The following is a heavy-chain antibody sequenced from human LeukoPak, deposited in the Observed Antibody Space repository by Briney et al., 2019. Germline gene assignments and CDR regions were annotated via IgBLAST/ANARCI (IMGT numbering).Heavy chain of an antibody. J-gene: IGHJ5*02. CDR3: ANSGPPRYLREWFDP. CDR1: GFPFSRYA. V-gene: IGHV3-23*01. Sequence: GASLRLSCAASGFPFSRYAMSWVPHAPGKGLEWVSAISGSGGSTYYADSVKGRFTISRDNSKNTLYLQMNSLRAEDTAVYYCANSGPPRYLREWFDPWGQGTLVTVSS. CDR2: ISGSGGST. D-gene: IGHD3-9*01.